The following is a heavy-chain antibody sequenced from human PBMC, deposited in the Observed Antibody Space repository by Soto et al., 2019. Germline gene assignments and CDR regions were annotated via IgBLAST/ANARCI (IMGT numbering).Heavy chain of an antibody. CDR1: GFIFNDYS. Sequence: LRLSCAASGFIFNDYSMHWVRQAPGKGLEWVSGLSWNSATIGYADSVKGRFIISRENAKNSLYLQMNSLRAEDTALYYCTKGQDYGDYSKPFDYWGQGTLVTVSS. CDR3: TKGQDYGDYSKPFDY. D-gene: IGHD4-17*01. V-gene: IGHV3-9*01. J-gene: IGHJ4*02. CDR2: LSWNSATI.